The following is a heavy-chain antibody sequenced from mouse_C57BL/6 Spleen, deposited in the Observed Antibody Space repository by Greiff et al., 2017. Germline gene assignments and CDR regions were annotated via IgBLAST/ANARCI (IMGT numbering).Heavy chain of an antibody. CDR1: GYTFTSYT. J-gene: IGHJ1*03. CDR2: INPSSGYT. Sequence: QVQLQQSGAELARPGASVKMSCKASGYTFTSYTMNWVKQRPGKGLEGIGYINPSSGYTKYNQKFKDKATLTADKSSSTAYMQLSSLTSEDSAVYYCARSGYGSSWYFDVWGTGTTVTVSS. V-gene: IGHV1-4*01. CDR3: ARSGYGSSWYFDV. D-gene: IGHD1-1*01.